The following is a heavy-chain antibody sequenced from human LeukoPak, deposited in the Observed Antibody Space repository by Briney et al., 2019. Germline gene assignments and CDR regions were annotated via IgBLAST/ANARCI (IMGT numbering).Heavy chain of an antibody. CDR1: GYSFTTYW. Sequence: GESLKISCKGSGYSFTTYWIGWVRQMPGKGLEWMGIIYPGDSDTRYSPSFQGQVTISADKSITTAYLHWSSLKASDTAMYYCARQPSDAFDIWGQGTMVIVSS. V-gene: IGHV5-51*01. CDR3: ARQPSDAFDI. J-gene: IGHJ3*02. CDR2: IYPGDSDT. D-gene: IGHD6-6*01.